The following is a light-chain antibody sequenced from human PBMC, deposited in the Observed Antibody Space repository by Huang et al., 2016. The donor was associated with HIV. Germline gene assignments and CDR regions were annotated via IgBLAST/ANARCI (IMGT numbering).Light chain of an antibody. CDR1: QSVGTY. J-gene: IGKJ5*01. V-gene: IGKV3-11*01. CDR2: DAS. CDR3: QQRSDWPIT. Sequence: EIVLTQSPATLSLSPGERATLSCRASQSVGTYLAWYQQKPGQAPRIFISDASHRATGIPARLSGSGSGTDFTRTINSLEPEDFAVYYCQQRSDWPITFGQGTRLEIK.